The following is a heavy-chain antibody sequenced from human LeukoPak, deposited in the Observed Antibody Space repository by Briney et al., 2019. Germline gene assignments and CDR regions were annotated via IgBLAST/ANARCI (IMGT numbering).Heavy chain of an antibody. Sequence: GGSLRLSCAASGFTFSSYSMNWVRQAPGKGLEWVSSISSSSSYIYYADSVKGRFTISRDNAKNSLYLQMNSLRAEDTAVYYCARVAYSSGWLYYFDYWGQGTPVTVSS. J-gene: IGHJ4*02. CDR1: GFTFSSYS. V-gene: IGHV3-21*01. CDR2: ISSSSSYI. CDR3: ARVAYSSGWLYYFDY. D-gene: IGHD6-19*01.